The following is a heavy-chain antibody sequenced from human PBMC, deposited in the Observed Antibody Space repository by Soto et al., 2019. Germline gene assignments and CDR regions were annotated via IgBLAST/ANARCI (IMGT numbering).Heavy chain of an antibody. D-gene: IGHD6-13*01. Sequence: PSETLSLTCTVPGGSISSGGYYWSWIRQHPGKGLEWIGYIYYSGSTYYNPSLKSRVTISVDTSKNQFSLKLSSVTAADAAVYYCARAKKGIAAAENWFDPWGQGTLVTVSS. CDR3: ARAKKGIAAAENWFDP. V-gene: IGHV4-31*03. CDR1: GGSISSGGYY. CDR2: IYYSGST. J-gene: IGHJ5*02.